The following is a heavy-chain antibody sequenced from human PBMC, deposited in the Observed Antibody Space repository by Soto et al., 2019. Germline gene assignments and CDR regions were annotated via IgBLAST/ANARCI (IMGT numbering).Heavy chain of an antibody. V-gene: IGHV3-9*01. CDR2: ISWNSDTV. J-gene: IGHJ3*02. CDR1: GFTFDDYA. Sequence: EVQLVESGGGLVLPGTSLRLSCAASGFTFDDYAMHWVRQAPGKGLEWVSGISWNSDTVVYADSVKGRFTISRDNAKNSLYLQMNSLRTEDTALLYCATALRRQRRTGGTHVFDIWGRGTMVTVSS. D-gene: IGHD1-26*01. CDR3: ATALRRQRRTGGTHVFDI.